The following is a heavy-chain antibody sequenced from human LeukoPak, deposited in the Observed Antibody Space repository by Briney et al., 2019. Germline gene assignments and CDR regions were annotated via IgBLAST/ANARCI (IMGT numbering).Heavy chain of an antibody. D-gene: IGHD2-2*01. CDR3: ARESGVVVPAPIAYTFDP. CDR1: GYTFSSYD. Sequence: ASVKVSCKASGYTFSSYDISWVRQAPGQGLEWVGWISAYNGNTNYAQKLQGRVTMTTDTSTSTAYLELRSLRSDDTAVYYCARESGVVVPAPIAYTFDPWGQGTLVTVSS. J-gene: IGHJ5*02. CDR2: ISAYNGNT. V-gene: IGHV1-18*01.